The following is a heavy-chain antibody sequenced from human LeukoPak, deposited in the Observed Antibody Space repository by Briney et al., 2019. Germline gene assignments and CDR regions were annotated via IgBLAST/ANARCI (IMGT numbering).Heavy chain of an antibody. Sequence: PGGSLRLSCAASGFTISSYEMNWVRQAPGKGLVWVSVIYTGGTTYYADSVKGRFTISRDNSKNTLYLQMNSLRAEDTAVYYCARDVAAPGGVYFDYWGQGTWSPSPQ. CDR3: ARDVAAPGGVYFDY. V-gene: IGHV3-66*01. CDR2: IYTGGTT. CDR1: GFTISSYE. J-gene: IGHJ4*02. D-gene: IGHD3-16*01.